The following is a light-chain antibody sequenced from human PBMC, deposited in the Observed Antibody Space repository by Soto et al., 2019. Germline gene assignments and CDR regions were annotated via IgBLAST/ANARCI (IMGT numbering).Light chain of an antibody. Sequence: EIVMTHSPATLSVSPGERATLSVRASHSISDTLAWYQQKPGQAPRLLIFGSSTRAPGIPARFSASGSETEFTLTITTLQSEDFAVYYCQQYNSWPRTFGQGTKVDIK. J-gene: IGKJ1*01. CDR2: GSS. CDR1: HSISDT. V-gene: IGKV3-15*01. CDR3: QQYNSWPRT.